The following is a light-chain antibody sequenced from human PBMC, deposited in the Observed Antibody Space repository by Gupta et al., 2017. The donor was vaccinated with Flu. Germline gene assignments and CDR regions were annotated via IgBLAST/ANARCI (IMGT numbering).Light chain of an antibody. CDR1: QSISSW. CDR3: QQYNSYSPYS. Sequence: DIKMTKPPSTLSASVGDRVTITCRASQSISSWLAWYQQKPGKAPKLLIYKASNLQSGVPSRFRGSGSGTEFTLTISSLQPDDFATYYCQQYNSYSPYSFGQGTKLEIK. V-gene: IGKV1-5*03. J-gene: IGKJ2*03. CDR2: KAS.